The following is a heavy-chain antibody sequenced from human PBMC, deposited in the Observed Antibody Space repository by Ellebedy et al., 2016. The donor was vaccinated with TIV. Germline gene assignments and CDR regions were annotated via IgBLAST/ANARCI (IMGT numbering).Heavy chain of an antibody. CDR1: GGSISSSSYC. V-gene: IGHV4-39*02. Sequence: GSLRLXXTVSGGSISSSSYCWAWIRQPPGKGLEWIATLYYSGSTYYNPSLRSRVTISVDTSKNQFSLKLSSVTAADTAVYYCAREGDYGDYAYYGMDVWGQGTTVTVSS. D-gene: IGHD4-17*01. J-gene: IGHJ6*02. CDR3: AREGDYGDYAYYGMDV. CDR2: LYYSGST.